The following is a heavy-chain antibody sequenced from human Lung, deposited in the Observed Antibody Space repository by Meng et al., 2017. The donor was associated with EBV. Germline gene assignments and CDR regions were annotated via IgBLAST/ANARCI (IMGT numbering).Heavy chain of an antibody. V-gene: IGHV1-18*01. J-gene: IGHJ4*02. Sequence: QLQLVQSGAEVKKPGASVRVSCKASVYTFTPHGISWIRQAPGQGLEWMGWISCYNGDTNYAQKLQGRVTMTTDTSTNTAYMDLRGLRSDDTAVYYCARDPSNTSGRYAYFDYWGQGTLVTVSS. CDR1: VYTFTPHG. CDR3: ARDPSNTSGRYAYFDY. CDR2: ISCYNGDT. D-gene: IGHD6-19*01.